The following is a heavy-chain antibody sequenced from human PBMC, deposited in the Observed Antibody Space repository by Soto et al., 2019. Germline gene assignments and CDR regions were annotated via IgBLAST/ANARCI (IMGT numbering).Heavy chain of an antibody. CDR2: IKQDGSEK. D-gene: IGHD6-19*01. CDR1: GFTFGSYW. V-gene: IGHV3-7*01. CDR3: ARDHLKAMAGAFDI. J-gene: IGHJ3*02. Sequence: EVQLVESGGGLVQPGGSLRLSCVASGFTFGSYWMSWVRQAPGKGLEWVANIKQDGSEKYYVDSVKGRFTISRDNAKNSLYLQMHSLRAEDTAGYYCARDHLKAMAGAFDIWGQGTMVTVSS.